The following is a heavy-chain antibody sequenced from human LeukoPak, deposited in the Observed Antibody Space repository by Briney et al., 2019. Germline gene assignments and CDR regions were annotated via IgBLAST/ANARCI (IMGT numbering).Heavy chain of an antibody. CDR3: ARDWWDNSGYFDY. D-gene: IGHD3-22*01. CDR2: INEDGSEK. CDR1: GFTFSNDY. V-gene: IGHV3-7*01. J-gene: IGHJ4*02. Sequence: GGSLRLSCAASGFTFSNDYMHWVRQAPGKGLEWVANINEDGSEKYYVDSVKGRFTISRDNAKNSLYLQMNSLRAEDTALYYCARDWWDNSGYFDYWGQGTLVTVSS.